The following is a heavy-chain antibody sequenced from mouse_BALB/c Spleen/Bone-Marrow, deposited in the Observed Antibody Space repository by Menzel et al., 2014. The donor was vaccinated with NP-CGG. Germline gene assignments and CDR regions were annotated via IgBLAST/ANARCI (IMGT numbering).Heavy chain of an antibody. D-gene: IGHD2-10*02. CDR2: SRNKAKHYTT. Sequence: EMKLVESGGGLVQPGDSLRLSCATSGFTFSDFYMDWVRQPPGKRLEWMAASRNKAKHYTTEYSASVKGRFIVSRDTSQSILYLQMNALRAEDTAIYYCARDVGYGNYFVYWGQGTLVTVSA. J-gene: IGHJ3*01. V-gene: IGHV7-1*02. CDR3: ARDVGYGNYFVY. CDR1: GFTFSDFY.